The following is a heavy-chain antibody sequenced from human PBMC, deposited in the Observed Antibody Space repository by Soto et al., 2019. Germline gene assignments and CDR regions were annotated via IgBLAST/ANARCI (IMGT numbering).Heavy chain of an antibody. V-gene: IGHV1-69*01. D-gene: IGHD4-17*01. CDR1: GGTFSSYA. J-gene: IGHJ6*02. CDR3: ARNGDPRYYYYYYGMDV. CDR2: IIPIFGTA. Sequence: QVQLVQSGAEVKKPGSSVKVSCKASGGTFSSYAISWVRQAPGQGLEWMGGIIPIFGTANYAQKFQGRVTSTADESTSTAYMELSSLGSEDTAVYYCARNGDPRYYYYYYGMDVWGQGTTVTVSS.